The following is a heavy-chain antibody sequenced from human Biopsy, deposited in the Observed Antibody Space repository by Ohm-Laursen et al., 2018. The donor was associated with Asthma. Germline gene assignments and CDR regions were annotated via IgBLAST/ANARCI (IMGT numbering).Heavy chain of an antibody. Sequence: SETLSLTCLVSGDAMSTSGSYWGWIRQSPGKGLEWIGSIYYSGRTYYNPSLESRVTISADTPKNHFSLKVTSVTAADTAVYYCARAVSSSSYWYFDLWGRGDLVTVSS. D-gene: IGHD6-6*01. CDR2: IYYSGRT. CDR1: GDAMSTSGSY. V-gene: IGHV4-39*02. J-gene: IGHJ2*01. CDR3: ARAVSSSSYWYFDL.